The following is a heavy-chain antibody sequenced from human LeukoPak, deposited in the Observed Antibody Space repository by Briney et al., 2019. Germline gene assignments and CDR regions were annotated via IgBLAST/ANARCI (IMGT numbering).Heavy chain of an antibody. CDR1: GGSISSSSYY. CDR2: IYYSGST. V-gene: IGHV4-39*07. Sequence: SETLSLTCTVSGGSISSSSYYWGWIRQPPGKGLEWIGSIYYSGSTNHNPSLKSRVTISVDTSKNQFSLKLSSVTAADTAVYYCARFGYGSGSYYNWFDPWGQGTLVTVSS. CDR3: ARFGYGSGSYYNWFDP. D-gene: IGHD3-10*01. J-gene: IGHJ5*02.